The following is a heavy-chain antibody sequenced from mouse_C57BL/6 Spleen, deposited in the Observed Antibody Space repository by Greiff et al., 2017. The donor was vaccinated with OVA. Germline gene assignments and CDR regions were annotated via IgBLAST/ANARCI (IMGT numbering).Heavy chain of an antibody. CDR2: IDPETGGT. CDR1: GYTFTDYE. V-gene: IGHV1-15*01. Sequence: VKLMESGAELVRPGASVTLSCKASGYTFTDYEMHWVKQTPVHGLEWIGAIDPETGGTAYNQKFKGKAILTADKSSSTAYMELRSLTSEDSAVYYCTRGGGNYAWFAYWGQGTLVTVSA. J-gene: IGHJ3*01. CDR3: TRGGGNYAWFAY. D-gene: IGHD2-1*01.